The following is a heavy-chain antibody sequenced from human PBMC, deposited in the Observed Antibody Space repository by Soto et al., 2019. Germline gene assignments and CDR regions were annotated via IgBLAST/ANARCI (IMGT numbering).Heavy chain of an antibody. CDR3: AREGRMGTFDY. CDR1: GGSISSYY. J-gene: IGHJ4*02. Sequence: SETLPLTCTVSGGSISSYYWIWIRQPPGKGLEWIGYIHHSGSTSYNPSLKSRVTMSVDTSKNQFSLKVSSVTAADTALYYCAREGRMGTFDYWGQGALVTVSS. D-gene: IGHD1-1*01. CDR2: IHHSGST. V-gene: IGHV4-59*12.